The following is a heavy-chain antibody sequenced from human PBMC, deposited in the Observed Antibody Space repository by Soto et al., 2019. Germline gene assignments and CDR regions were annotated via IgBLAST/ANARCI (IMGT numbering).Heavy chain of an antibody. CDR3: GESMIRGAIGIG. J-gene: IGHJ4*02. V-gene: IGHV3-23*01. D-gene: IGHD3-10*01. Sequence: EVQLLQSGGGLVQPGGSLRLSCVGSGFTFGSYPMTWVRQAPGKGLEWVSGISGNGGTTYYADSVKGRFTISRDNSKDTLYLPMSRRRAEDTAMYYCGESMIRGAIGIGWGQGALVTVSS. CDR1: GFTFGSYP. CDR2: ISGNGGTT.